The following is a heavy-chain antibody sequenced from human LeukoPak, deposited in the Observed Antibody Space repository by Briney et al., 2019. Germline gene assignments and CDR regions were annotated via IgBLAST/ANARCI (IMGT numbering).Heavy chain of an antibody. CDR2: LQQDGSQK. CDR3: ARDVRVAGTPVLNWFDP. Sequence: GGSLRLSRAASGFTFSSCWMSWVREAPGRGLECVANLQQDGSQKHYVDAMKGRFTISRDDAKNSLYLQMNSLRAEDTAGYYCARDVRVAGTPVLNWFDPWGQGTLVTVSS. D-gene: IGHD6-19*01. CDR1: GFTFSSCW. J-gene: IGHJ5*02. V-gene: IGHV3-7*01.